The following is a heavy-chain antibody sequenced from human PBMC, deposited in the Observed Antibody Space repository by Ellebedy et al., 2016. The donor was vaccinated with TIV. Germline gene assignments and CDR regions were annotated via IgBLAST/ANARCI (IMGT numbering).Heavy chain of an antibody. Sequence: AASVKVSCKASRGTFSNYAFIGVRQPPGQGLEWMGGIIPIFGTANYAQKFQGRVTITADNYTSTAYKELSSLRSEDTALYYCAISRWYIAVAGNTYFDYWGQGTLVTVSS. D-gene: IGHD6-19*01. J-gene: IGHJ4*02. CDR3: AISRWYIAVAGNTYFDY. CDR1: RGTFSNYA. V-gene: IGHV1-69*06. CDR2: IIPIFGTA.